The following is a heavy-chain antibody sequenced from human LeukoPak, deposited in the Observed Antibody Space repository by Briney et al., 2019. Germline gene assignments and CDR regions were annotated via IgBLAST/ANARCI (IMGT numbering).Heavy chain of an antibody. Sequence: PGGSLRLSCAASGFTFSSSEMHWVRQAPGKGLEWVSFISGSGSSIYYADSMKGRFTISRDNAKNSLYLQMNSLRAEDTAIYYCARVFWFGELFYWGQGTLVTVSS. CDR2: ISGSGSSI. J-gene: IGHJ4*02. V-gene: IGHV3-48*03. D-gene: IGHD3-10*01. CDR1: GFTFSSSE. CDR3: ARVFWFGELFY.